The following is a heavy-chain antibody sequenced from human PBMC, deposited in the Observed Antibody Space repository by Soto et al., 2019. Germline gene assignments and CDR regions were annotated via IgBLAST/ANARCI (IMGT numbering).Heavy chain of an antibody. V-gene: IGHV1-18*01. Sequence: ASVKVSCKASGYTFTSYGISWVRQAPGQGLEWMGWISAYNGNTNYAQKLQGRVTMTTDTSTSTAYMELRSLSSDDTAVFYCARDKHNWNYPTYNWFDPWGQGTLVTVSS. CDR3: ARDKHNWNYPTYNWFDP. CDR1: GYTFTSYG. CDR2: ISAYNGNT. J-gene: IGHJ5*02. D-gene: IGHD1-7*01.